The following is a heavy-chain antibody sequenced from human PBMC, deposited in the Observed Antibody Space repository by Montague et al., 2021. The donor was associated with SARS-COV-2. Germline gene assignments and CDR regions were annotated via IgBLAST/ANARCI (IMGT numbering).Heavy chain of an antibody. D-gene: IGHD2-21*02. V-gene: IGHV1-2*06. CDR1: GYYFIDYY. J-gene: IGHJ4*02. Sequence: SVKVSCKASGYYFIDYYIHWVRQAPGQGLEWMGRMNPNIGETHFAPKFQGRVSMTRDTSINTAYMELNSLKSDDTAIYFCAREITYFYSSEGFRWPDVWGQGTLVTVSS. CDR3: AREITYFYSSEGFRWPDV. CDR2: MNPNIGET.